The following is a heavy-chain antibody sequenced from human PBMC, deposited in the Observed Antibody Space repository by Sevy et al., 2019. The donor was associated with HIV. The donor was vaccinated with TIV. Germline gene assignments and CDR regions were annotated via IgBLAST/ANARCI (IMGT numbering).Heavy chain of an antibody. V-gene: IGHV3-7*01. Sequence: GGSLRLSCAGSGFTFSSYWMSWVRQAPGKGLEWVANINQDGSGKNYVESVKGRLTLSRDNAKNSLYLQMNSLRAEDTAVYYCARDPFSKADYWGQGTLVTVSS. CDR2: INQDGSGK. CDR3: ARDPFSKADY. CDR1: GFTFSSYW. D-gene: IGHD4-4*01. J-gene: IGHJ4*02.